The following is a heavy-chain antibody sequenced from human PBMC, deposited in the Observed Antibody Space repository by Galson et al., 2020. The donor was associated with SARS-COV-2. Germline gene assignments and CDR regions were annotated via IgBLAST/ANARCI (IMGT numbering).Heavy chain of an antibody. Sequence: GGSLRLSCAASGFTFSSYSMNWVRQAPGKGLEWVSSISDSSHYIYYAASVKGRFTISSDTAKSSLSLQMTSLSAEDTAVYSCARDKEGITGTLWFDPWGQGTLGTGSA. J-gene: IGHJ5*02. CDR1: GFTFSSYS. D-gene: IGHD1-20*01. CDR2: ISDSSHYI. CDR3: ARDKEGITGTLWFDP. V-gene: IGHV3-21*01.